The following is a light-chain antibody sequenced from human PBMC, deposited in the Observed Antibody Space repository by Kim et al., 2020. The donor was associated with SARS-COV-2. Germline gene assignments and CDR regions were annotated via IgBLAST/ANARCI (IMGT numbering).Light chain of an antibody. CDR3: QQRSNWLPLT. Sequence: SPGESAALSCRASQSVSSYLAWYQQKPGPAPRLLIYDASNRATGIPARFSGSGSGTDFTLTISSLEPEDFAVYYCQQRSNWLPLTFGGGTKVEIK. V-gene: IGKV3-11*01. J-gene: IGKJ4*01. CDR1: QSVSSY. CDR2: DAS.